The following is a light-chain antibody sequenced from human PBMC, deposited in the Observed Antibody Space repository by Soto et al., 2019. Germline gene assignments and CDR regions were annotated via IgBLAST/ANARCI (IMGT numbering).Light chain of an antibody. CDR3: KQYSSSPPIT. CDR1: ESVIKY. Sequence: EIVLTQSPGTLSLSPGERATISCRASESVIKYLAWYQQKPGQAPRLLIHGASSRATGIPDRFSGSGSGTDFTLTINRLEPEDFAVYYCKQYSSSPPITFGQGTRLEIK. CDR2: GAS. J-gene: IGKJ5*01. V-gene: IGKV3-20*01.